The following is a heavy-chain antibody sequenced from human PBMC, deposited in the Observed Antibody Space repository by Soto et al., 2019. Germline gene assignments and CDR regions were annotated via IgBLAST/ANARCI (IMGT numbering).Heavy chain of an antibody. J-gene: IGHJ4*02. CDR3: AREVYYDFWTGFNTNRSYFDD. Sequence: QVQLVESGGGVVQPGRSLRLSCAASGFTFSRHTMHWVRQAPGKGLEWVAAISDDGSNTYYADSVKGRFTISRDNSKNSLSLQMPSISRADTTVHQCAREVYYDFWTGFNTNRSYFDDWGQGTLVTVSS. CDR2: ISDDGSNT. D-gene: IGHD3-3*01. CDR1: GFTFSRHT. V-gene: IGHV3-30-3*01.